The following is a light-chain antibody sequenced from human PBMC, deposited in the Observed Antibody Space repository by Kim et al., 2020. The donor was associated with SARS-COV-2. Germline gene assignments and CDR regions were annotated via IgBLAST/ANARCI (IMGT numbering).Light chain of an antibody. CDR2: GAS. CDR3: QQSYSDFRT. CDR1: QTISNF. J-gene: IGKJ2*02. Sequence: DIQMTQSPASLSASVGDRVTITCRASQTISNFLNWYQQKPGKVPKVLIYGASNLESGVPSRFSGSGSGTDFTLIISSLQPEDFATYYCQQSYSDFRTFGQGTKLEI. V-gene: IGKV1-39*01.